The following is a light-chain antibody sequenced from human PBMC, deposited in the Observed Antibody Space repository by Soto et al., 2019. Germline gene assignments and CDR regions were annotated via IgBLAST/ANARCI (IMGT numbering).Light chain of an antibody. Sequence: EIVMTQSPATLSVSPGERATLSFRASQSVSILLAWYQQKPGQAPRLLIYDAATRATGIPDRFSGSGSGTDFSLTISRLEPEDLAVYFCQQYGSSPLTFGGGTKVDIK. J-gene: IGKJ4*01. CDR1: QSVSIL. CDR2: DAA. CDR3: QQYGSSPLT. V-gene: IGKV3-20*01.